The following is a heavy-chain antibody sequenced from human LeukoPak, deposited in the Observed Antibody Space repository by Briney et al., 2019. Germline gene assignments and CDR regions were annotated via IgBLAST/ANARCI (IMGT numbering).Heavy chain of an antibody. D-gene: IGHD6-19*01. J-gene: IGHJ6*03. CDR3: ARVGYSSGWTHRIYYYYIDV. CDR1: GGSISSGSYY. V-gene: IGHV4-39*07. Sequence: SETLSLTCTVSGGSISSGSYYWGWIRQPPGKVLEWIGSIYYSGSTYYNPSLKSRVTISVDTSKNQFSLKLSSVTAADTAVYYCARVGYSSGWTHRIYYYYIDVWGKGTTVTISS. CDR2: IYYSGST.